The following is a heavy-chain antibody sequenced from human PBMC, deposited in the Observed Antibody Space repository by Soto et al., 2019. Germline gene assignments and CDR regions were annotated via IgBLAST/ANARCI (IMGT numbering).Heavy chain of an antibody. V-gene: IGHV3-7*03. J-gene: IGHJ4*02. CDR2: INPDGSVK. CDR3: ARRSSLSGSFDY. CDR1: GFTFTIYW. Sequence: GGSLRVSCAASGFTFTIYWMSCGRQPPGKGLEWVADINPDGSVKHYVDSVKGRSTISRDNAKNSLYLQMNSLRAEDTAVYYCARRSSLSGSFDYWGQGTPVTVSS. D-gene: IGHD2-15*01.